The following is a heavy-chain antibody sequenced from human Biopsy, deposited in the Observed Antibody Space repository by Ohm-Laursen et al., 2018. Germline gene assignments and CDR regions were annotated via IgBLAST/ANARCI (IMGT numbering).Heavy chain of an antibody. D-gene: IGHD3-10*01. J-gene: IGHJ3*02. Sequence: GASVKVSCKVSGYTFTAYFIHWVRQSPGQGLEWMGWIGPNSGATNYAQKFQGRVTMTSDTSISTAYIELRRLISDDTAVYFCARDRMVTIITLVRADTFDIWGQGTLVSVSS. CDR1: GYTFTAYF. CDR3: ARDRMVTIITLVRADTFDI. CDR2: IGPNSGAT. V-gene: IGHV1-2*02.